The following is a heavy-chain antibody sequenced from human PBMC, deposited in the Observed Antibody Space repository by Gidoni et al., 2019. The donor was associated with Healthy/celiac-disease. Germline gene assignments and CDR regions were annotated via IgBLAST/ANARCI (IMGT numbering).Heavy chain of an antibody. D-gene: IGHD3-10*01. V-gene: IGHV3-48*02. Sequence: EVQLVESGGGLVQPGGSLRLSCAASGFTFSSYSMNWVRQAPGKGLEWVSYISSSSSTIYYADSVKGRFTISRDNAKNSLYLQMNSLRDEDTAVYYCARVRHYGSGNDAFDIWGQGTMVTVSS. CDR1: GFTFSSYS. CDR3: ARVRHYGSGNDAFDI. CDR2: ISSSSSTI. J-gene: IGHJ3*02.